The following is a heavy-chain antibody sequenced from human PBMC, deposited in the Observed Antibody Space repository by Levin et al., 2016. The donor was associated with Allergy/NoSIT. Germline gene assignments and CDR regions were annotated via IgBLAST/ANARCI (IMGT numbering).Heavy chain of an antibody. CDR1: GASVRSGSYY. V-gene: IGHV4-39*07. J-gene: IGHJ4*02. Sequence: SETLSLTCSVSGASVRSGSYYWGWIRQPPGKGLEWIGNIFRSGSTYYNPSLKSRLTISVDTSKDQFSLKLSSVTAADTAVYYCARGTDYGDYSSRTTFDYWGQGTLVTVSS. CDR2: IFRSGST. D-gene: IGHD4-17*01. CDR3: ARGTDYGDYSSRTTFDY.